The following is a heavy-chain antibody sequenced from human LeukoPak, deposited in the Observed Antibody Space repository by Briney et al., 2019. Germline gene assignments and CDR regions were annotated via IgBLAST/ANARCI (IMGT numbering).Heavy chain of an antibody. CDR2: IRSKANSYAT. D-gene: IGHD6-25*01. CDR1: GFTFSGSA. J-gene: IGHJ3*02. V-gene: IGHV3-73*01. CDR3: TRLAGVDI. Sequence: PGGSLRLSCAASGFTFSGSAMHWVRQASGKGLEWVGRIRSKANSYATAYAAWVKGRFSISRDDSKNTAYLQMNSLKTEDTAVYYCTRLAGVDIWGQGTMVTVSS.